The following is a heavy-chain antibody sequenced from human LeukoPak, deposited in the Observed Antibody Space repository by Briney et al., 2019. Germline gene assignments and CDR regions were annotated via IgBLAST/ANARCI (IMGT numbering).Heavy chain of an antibody. V-gene: IGHV3-9*01. CDR2: ISWNSGSI. Sequence: GRSLRPSCAASGFTFDDYAMHWVRQAPGKGLEWVSGISWNSGSIGYADSVKGRFTISRDNAKNSLYLQMNSLRAEDTALYYCAKGHQSDAFDIWGQGTMVTVSS. CDR3: AKGHQSDAFDI. J-gene: IGHJ3*02. CDR1: GFTFDDYA. D-gene: IGHD2-2*01.